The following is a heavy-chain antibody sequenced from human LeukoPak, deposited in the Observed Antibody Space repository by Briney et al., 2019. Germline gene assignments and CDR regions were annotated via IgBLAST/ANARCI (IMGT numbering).Heavy chain of an antibody. V-gene: IGHV1-2*02. D-gene: IGHD2-2*01. CDR2: INPNSGGT. CDR1: GYTFTSYY. Sequence: ASVKVSCKASGYTFTSYYMHWVRQAPGQGLEWMGWINPNSGGTNYAQKFQGRVTMTRDTSISTAYMELSRLRSDDTAVYYCARGRNRIIVVVPAATSPFDYWGQGTLVTVSS. J-gene: IGHJ4*02. CDR3: ARGRNRIIVVVPAATSPFDY.